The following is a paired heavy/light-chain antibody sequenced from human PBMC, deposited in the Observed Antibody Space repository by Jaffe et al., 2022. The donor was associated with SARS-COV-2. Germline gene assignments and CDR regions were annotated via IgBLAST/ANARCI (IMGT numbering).Light chain of an antibody. CDR2: KIS. CDR3: MQATQFPWT. J-gene: IGKJ1*01. V-gene: IGKV2-24*01. CDR1: QSLVHSNGNTY. Sequence: DIVMTQTPLSSPVTLGQPASISCRSSQSLVHSNGNTYLSWLQQRPGQPPRLLTYKISNRFSGVPDRFSGSGAGTDFTLKISRVEAEDVGVYYCMQATQFPWTFGQGTKVEIK.
Heavy chain of an antibody. J-gene: IGHJ4*02. CDR2: ISDSGGST. Sequence: EVQLLESGGGLIQPGGSLRLSCAASGFTFSSYAISWVRQVPGKGLEWVSAISDSGGSTYYADSVKGRFTVSRDNSKNTAFLQMDSLRVDDTAVYYCALAWARITNSWGQGTLVTVSS. D-gene: IGHD3-10*01. CDR1: GFTFSSYA. V-gene: IGHV3-23*01. CDR3: ALAWARITNS.